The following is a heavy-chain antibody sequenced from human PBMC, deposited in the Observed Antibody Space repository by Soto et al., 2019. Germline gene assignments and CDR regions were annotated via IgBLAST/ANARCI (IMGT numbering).Heavy chain of an antibody. J-gene: IGHJ6*02. D-gene: IGHD5-18*01. CDR3: ARDQKRIQLGFNGMDV. CDR1: GGSISPFY. V-gene: IGHV4-4*07. Sequence: PSETLSLTCTVSGGSISPFYWSWIRQPAGKGLEWIGRIYTSGSTNYNPSLKSRVTMSVDTSKNQFSLKLSSVTAADTAVYYCARDQKRIQLGFNGMDVWGQGTTVTVSS. CDR2: IYTSGST.